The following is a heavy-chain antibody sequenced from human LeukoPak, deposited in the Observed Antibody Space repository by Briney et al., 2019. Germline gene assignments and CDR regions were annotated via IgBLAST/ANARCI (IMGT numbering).Heavy chain of an antibody. J-gene: IGHJ3*02. Sequence: PGGSLRLSCAASGFTFSDYYMSWIRQAPGKGLEWVSYISSSGSTIYYADSVKGRFTISRDNAKHSLYLQMNSLRAEDTAVYYCARSESIWSGYLAAFDIWGQGTMVTVSS. CDR3: ARSESIWSGYLAAFDI. D-gene: IGHD3-3*01. V-gene: IGHV3-11*04. CDR1: GFTFSDYY. CDR2: ISSSGSTI.